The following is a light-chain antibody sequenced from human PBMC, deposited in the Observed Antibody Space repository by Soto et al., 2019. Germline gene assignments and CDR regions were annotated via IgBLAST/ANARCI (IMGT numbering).Light chain of an antibody. V-gene: IGKV3-11*01. CDR1: QSVSSY. CDR3: QQRFNWPPSWT. Sequence: EIVLTQSPATLSLSPGERATLSCRASQSVSSYLAWYQQKPGQAPRLLIYDTSNRATGIPARFSGSGSGTDFTLTIGSLEPEDFAVYYCQQRFNWPPSWTFGQGTKVDIK. J-gene: IGKJ1*01. CDR2: DTS.